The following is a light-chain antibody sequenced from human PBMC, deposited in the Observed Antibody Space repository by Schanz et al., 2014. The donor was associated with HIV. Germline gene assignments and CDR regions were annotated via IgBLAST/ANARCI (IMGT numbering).Light chain of an antibody. J-gene: IGLJ2*01. V-gene: IGLV2-14*03. Sequence: QSALTQPASVSGSPGQSIAISCTGTSSDARGYDFVSWYQKHPGKAPKLIIYDVGRRPSGVSTRFSGSKSGNTASLTISGLQAEDEADYYCCSYAGSYTLVFGGGTKLTVL. CDR1: SSDARGYDF. CDR3: CSYAGSYTLV. CDR2: DVG.